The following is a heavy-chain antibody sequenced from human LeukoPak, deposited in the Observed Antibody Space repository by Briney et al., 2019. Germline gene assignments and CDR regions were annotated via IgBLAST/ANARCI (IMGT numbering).Heavy chain of an antibody. CDR3: ARDSPRPPTYYYDSSDF. V-gene: IGHV3-23*01. D-gene: IGHD3-22*01. CDR2: ISGNGRNT. CDR1: GVTFRAYA. J-gene: IGHJ4*02. Sequence: PGGSLRLSCAASGVTFRAYAMSWVRQAPGKGLEWGSAISGNGRNTYYADSVKGRFTISRDNSKNTLYLQMNSLRVEDTAVYYCARDSPRPPTYYYDSSDFWGQGTLVTVSS.